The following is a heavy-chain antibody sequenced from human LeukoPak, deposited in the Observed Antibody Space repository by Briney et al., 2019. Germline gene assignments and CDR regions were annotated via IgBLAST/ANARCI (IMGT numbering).Heavy chain of an antibody. V-gene: IGHV3-23*01. Sequence: PGGSLRLSCAASGFTFSSYAMSWVRQAPGKGLEWVSSISTSGGSTYYADSVKGRFTISRDNAKNSLYLQMNSPRAEDTAVYYCARGGNWDYGDYFDYWGQGTLVTVSS. D-gene: IGHD4-17*01. J-gene: IGHJ4*02. CDR3: ARGGNWDYGDYFDY. CDR2: ISTSGGST. CDR1: GFTFSSYA.